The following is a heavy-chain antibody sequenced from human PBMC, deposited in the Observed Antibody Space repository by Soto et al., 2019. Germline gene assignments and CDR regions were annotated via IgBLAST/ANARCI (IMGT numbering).Heavy chain of an antibody. CDR1: GGSISSGGYF. J-gene: IGHJ3*02. CDR3: ARDILLWFGELPPRAHDAFDI. D-gene: IGHD3-10*01. Sequence: QVHLQESGPGLVKPSQTLSLTCTVSGGSISSGGYFWSWIRQHPGKGLEWIGDINYSGSTYSNPSLKSRVTISVDTSKNQFSLKLSSVTAADTAVYYCARDILLWFGELPPRAHDAFDIWGQGTMVTVSS. CDR2: INYSGST. V-gene: IGHV4-31*03.